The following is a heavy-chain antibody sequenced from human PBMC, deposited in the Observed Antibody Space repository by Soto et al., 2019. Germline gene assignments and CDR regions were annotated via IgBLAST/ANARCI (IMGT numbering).Heavy chain of an antibody. CDR2: ISYDGSNK. CDR1: GFTFSSYA. Sequence: QVQLVESGGGVVQPGRSLRLSCAASGFTFSSYAMHWVRQAPGKGLEWVAVISYDGSNKYYADSVKGRFTISRDNSKNTLYLQMNSLRAEDTAEYYCASDYYFDYWGQGTLVTVSS. CDR3: ASDYYFDY. V-gene: IGHV3-30-3*01. J-gene: IGHJ4*02.